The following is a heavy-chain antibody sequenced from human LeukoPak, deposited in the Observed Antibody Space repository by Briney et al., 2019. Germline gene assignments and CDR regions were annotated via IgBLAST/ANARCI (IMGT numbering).Heavy chain of an antibody. CDR3: ARGLTYSSSQGLFDY. CDR2: INHSGST. Sequence: KSSETLSLTCAVYGGSFSVYYWSWIRQPPGKGLEWIGEINHSGSTNYNPSLKSRVTISVDTSKNQFSLKLSSVTAADTAVYYCARGLTYSSSQGLFDYWGQGTLVTVSS. J-gene: IGHJ4*02. CDR1: GGSFSVYY. D-gene: IGHD6-6*01. V-gene: IGHV4-34*01.